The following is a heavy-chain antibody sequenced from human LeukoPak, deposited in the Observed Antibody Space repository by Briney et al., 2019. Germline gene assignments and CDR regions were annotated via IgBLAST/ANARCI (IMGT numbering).Heavy chain of an antibody. J-gene: IGHJ6*02. CDR3: ARRPVPARPYGMDV. CDR1: GGSISSSSYY. Sequence: SETLSLTCTVSGGSISSSSYYWCWIRQPPGKGLEWIGSIYYSGSTYYNPSLKSRVTISVDTSKNQFSLKLSSVTAADTAVYYCARRPVPARPYGMDVWGQGNPVTVSS. D-gene: IGHD2-2*01. V-gene: IGHV4-39*01. CDR2: IYYSGST.